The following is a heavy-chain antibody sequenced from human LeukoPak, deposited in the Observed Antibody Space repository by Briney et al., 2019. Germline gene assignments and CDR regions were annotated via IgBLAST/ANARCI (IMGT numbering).Heavy chain of an antibody. J-gene: IGHJ6*03. Sequence: SETLSLTCAVYGGSFSGYYWSWIRQPPGKGLEWIGEINHSGSTNYNPSLMSRVTISVDTSKNQFSMKLSSVTAADTAVYYCARGRYCSSTSCANSYSYMDVWGKGTTVTVSS. CDR2: INHSGST. D-gene: IGHD2-2*01. CDR1: GGSFSGYY. CDR3: ARGRYCSSTSCANSYSYMDV. V-gene: IGHV4-34*01.